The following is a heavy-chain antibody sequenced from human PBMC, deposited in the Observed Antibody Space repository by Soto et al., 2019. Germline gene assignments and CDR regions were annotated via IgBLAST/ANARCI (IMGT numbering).Heavy chain of an antibody. CDR3: TRDLDYGGNSEDFDI. Sequence: VQLVQSGAEVKKPGESLKISCKGSEFSFTTYWIAWVRQMPGEGLKWMGIIYPGDSRTTYSPSFQGQVTISADKSINTAYLQWSSLKASDTAMYYCTRDLDYGGNSEDFDIWGQGTRVTVFS. CDR2: IYPGDSRT. D-gene: IGHD4-17*01. V-gene: IGHV5-51*03. J-gene: IGHJ3*02. CDR1: EFSFTTYW.